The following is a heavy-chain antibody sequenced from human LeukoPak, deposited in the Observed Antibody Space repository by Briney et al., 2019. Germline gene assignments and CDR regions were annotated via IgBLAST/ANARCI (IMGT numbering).Heavy chain of an antibody. V-gene: IGHV4-39*01. CDR3: AGSTATFTTGWFYFDY. CDR1: GDSITSNNYY. D-gene: IGHD6-19*01. CDR2: IYHGGST. Sequence: PSETLSLTCTVSGDSITSNNYYWGWIRQPPGKGLEWVGSIYHGGSTYHNPSLKSRVTISVDTSKNQFSLKVSSVTAADTAAYYCAGSTATFTTGWFYFDYWGQGTLVTVSS. J-gene: IGHJ4*02.